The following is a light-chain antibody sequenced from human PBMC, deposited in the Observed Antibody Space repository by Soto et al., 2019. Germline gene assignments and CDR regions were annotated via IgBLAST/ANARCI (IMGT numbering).Light chain of an antibody. Sequence: ETVLTQSPATLSLSPGESATLSCRASQSVSTYLAWYQQKPGQAPRLLIYDASNRVTGIPARFRVSGAGTDFTLTISSLEPDDFAVYYCQQRSNWQITFGQGTRLEIK. V-gene: IGKV3-11*01. CDR3: QQRSNWQIT. J-gene: IGKJ5*01. CDR2: DAS. CDR1: QSVSTY.